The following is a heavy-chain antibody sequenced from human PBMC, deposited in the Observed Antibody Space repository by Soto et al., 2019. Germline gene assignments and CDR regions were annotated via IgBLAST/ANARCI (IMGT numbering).Heavy chain of an antibody. J-gene: IGHJ4*02. CDR3: AISPSDYDILTGYHDY. CDR1: GYTFTSYY. V-gene: IGHV1-46*03. CDR2: INPSGGST. Sequence: ASVKVSCKASGYTFTSYYMHWVRQAPGQGLEWIGIINPSGGSTSYAQKFQGRVTMTRDTSTSTVYMELSSLRSEDTAVYYCAISPSDYDILTGYHDYWGQGTLVTVSS. D-gene: IGHD3-9*01.